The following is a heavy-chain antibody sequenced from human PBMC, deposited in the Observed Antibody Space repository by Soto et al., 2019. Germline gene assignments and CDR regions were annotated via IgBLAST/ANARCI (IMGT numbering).Heavy chain of an antibody. Sequence: SVKVSCKASGFTFTSSAMQWVRQARGQRLEWIGWIVVGSGNTNYAQKFQERVTITRDMSTSTAYMELSSLRSEDTAVYYCATLQNYYDSSGYYYAPFDYWGQGTLVTVSS. J-gene: IGHJ4*02. CDR1: GFTFTSSA. CDR3: ATLQNYYDSSGYYYAPFDY. V-gene: IGHV1-58*02. CDR2: IVVGSGNT. D-gene: IGHD3-22*01.